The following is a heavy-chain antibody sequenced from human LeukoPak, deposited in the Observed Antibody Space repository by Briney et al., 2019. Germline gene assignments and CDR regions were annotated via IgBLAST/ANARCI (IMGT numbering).Heavy chain of an antibody. D-gene: IGHD5-12*01. J-gene: IGHJ4*02. CDR1: GFTFSDYY. CDR2: ISSSGSTI. CDR3: ARDTSFRGYSGYAKYYFDY. V-gene: IGHV3-11*04. Sequence: GGSLRLSCAASGFTFSDYYMSWIRQAPGKGLEWVSYISSSGSTIYYADSVEGRFTISRDNAKNSLYLQMNSLRAEDTAVYYCARDTSFRGYSGYAKYYFDYWGQGTLVTVSS.